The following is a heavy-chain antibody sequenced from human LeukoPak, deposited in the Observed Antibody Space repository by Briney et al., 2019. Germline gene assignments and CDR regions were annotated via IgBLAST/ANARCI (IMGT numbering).Heavy chain of an antibody. CDR2: INHSGST. CDR1: GGSFSGYY. V-gene: IGHV4-34*01. CDR3: ARHTRDIFGVGGVDY. D-gene: IGHD3-3*01. J-gene: IGHJ4*02. Sequence: SSETLSLTCAVYGGSFSGYYWSWIRQPPGKGLEWIGEINHSGSTNYNPSLKSRVSISVDTSKNQFSLKLSSVTAADTAVYYCARHTRDIFGVGGVDYWGQGTLVTVSS.